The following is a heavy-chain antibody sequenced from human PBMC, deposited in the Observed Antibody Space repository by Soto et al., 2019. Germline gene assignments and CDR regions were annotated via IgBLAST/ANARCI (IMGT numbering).Heavy chain of an antibody. V-gene: IGHV3-48*01. CDR1: GFTFSSYS. D-gene: IGHD2-2*01. Sequence: GGSLRLSCAASGFTFSSYSMNWVRQAPGKGLEWVSYISSSTIYYADSVKGRFTISRDNAKNSLYLQMKSLRAEDTAVYYCARDKGSSSWHSFDYWGQGTLVTVSS. J-gene: IGHJ4*02. CDR2: ISSSTI. CDR3: ARDKGSSSWHSFDY.